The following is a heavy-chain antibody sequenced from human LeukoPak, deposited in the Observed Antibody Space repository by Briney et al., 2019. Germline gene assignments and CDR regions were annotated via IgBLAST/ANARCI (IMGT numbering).Heavy chain of an antibody. D-gene: IGHD2-15*01. Sequence: SETLSLTCTVSGGSISSSSYYWGWIRQPPGKGLEWIGSIYYSGSTYYNPSLKSRVTISVDTSKNQFTLKLSSVTAADTAVYYCARHNCSGGSCYDYWGQGTLVTVSS. CDR1: GGSISSSSYY. CDR2: IYYSGST. J-gene: IGHJ4*02. V-gene: IGHV4-39*01. CDR3: ARHNCSGGSCYDY.